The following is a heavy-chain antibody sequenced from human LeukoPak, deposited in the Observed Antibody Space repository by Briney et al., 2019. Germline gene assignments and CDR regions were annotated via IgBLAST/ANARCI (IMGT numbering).Heavy chain of an antibody. D-gene: IGHD1-26*01. V-gene: IGHV4-59*02. CDR1: NGAVKNYY. J-gene: IGHJ4*02. CDR2: FLYSGTT. CDR3: ATLVYSGSRYHFDT. Sequence: SETLSLTCSVSNGAVKNYYWTWIRQPPGQGLEWIGNFLYSGTTTYRASLDSRLIISVDNTKNTVSLKLFSVTAADTAVYYCATLVYSGSRYHFDTWGQGTLVTVSS.